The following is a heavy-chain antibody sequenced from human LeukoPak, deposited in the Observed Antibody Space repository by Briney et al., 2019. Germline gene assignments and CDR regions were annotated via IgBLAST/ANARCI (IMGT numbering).Heavy chain of an antibody. Sequence: GGSLRLSCAASGLTFSSYAMSWVRQAPGKGLEWVSGISGNSVSTYYADSVKGRFTISRDNSKNTLFLQMSSLRAEDTAVYYCARAYSSSWYDFWGQGTLVTVSS. V-gene: IGHV3-23*01. CDR3: ARAYSSSWYDF. D-gene: IGHD6-13*01. CDR1: GLTFSSYA. CDR2: ISGNSVST. J-gene: IGHJ5*01.